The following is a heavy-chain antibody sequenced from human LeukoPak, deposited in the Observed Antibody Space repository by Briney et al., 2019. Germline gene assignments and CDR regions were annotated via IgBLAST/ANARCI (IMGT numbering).Heavy chain of an antibody. D-gene: IGHD3-3*01. V-gene: IGHV1-18*01. CDR2: ISPYNNNT. CDR3: ARGPTYDFWSGSHYYYMDV. CDR1: GYTFTNFG. Sequence: ASVKVSCKASGYTFTNFGISWVRQAPGQGLEWMGWISPYNNNTNSIQRLQGRVTVTTDTSTSTAYMELRSLRSDDTAVYYCARGPTYDFWSGSHYYYMDVWGKGTTVTVSS. J-gene: IGHJ6*03.